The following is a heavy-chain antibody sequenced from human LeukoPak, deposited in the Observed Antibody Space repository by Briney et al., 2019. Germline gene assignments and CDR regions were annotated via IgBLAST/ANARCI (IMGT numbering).Heavy chain of an antibody. D-gene: IGHD3-3*01. CDR3: AKEAYDFWSGYNYGMDV. V-gene: IGHV3-23*01. Sequence: GGSLRLSCAASGFTFSSYAMSWARQAPGKGLEWVSAISGSGGSTYYADSVKGRFTISRDNSKNTLYLQMNSLRAEDTAVYYCAKEAYDFWSGYNYGMDVWGQGTTVTVSS. CDR2: ISGSGGST. J-gene: IGHJ6*02. CDR1: GFTFSSYA.